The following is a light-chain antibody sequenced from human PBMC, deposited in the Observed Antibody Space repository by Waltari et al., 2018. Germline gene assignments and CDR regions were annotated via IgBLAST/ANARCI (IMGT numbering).Light chain of an antibody. Sequence: DIQMTQSPSSLSASIGDRVTITCQASQDIINYLNWYQQTPGKAPKLLIYDASNLATGVPSRFSGGGSGTDFSLTITSLHPEDFALYYCQQYGTSPWTFGQGTKVEVK. J-gene: IGKJ1*01. CDR1: QDIINY. CDR2: DAS. V-gene: IGKV1-33*01. CDR3: QQYGTSPWT.